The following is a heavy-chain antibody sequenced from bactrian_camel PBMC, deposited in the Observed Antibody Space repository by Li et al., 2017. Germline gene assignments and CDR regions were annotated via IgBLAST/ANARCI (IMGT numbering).Heavy chain of an antibody. V-gene: IGHV3S31*01. CDR2: INSGGGST. J-gene: IGHJ6*01. CDR1: GFTFSSYA. CDR3: AEPRDSTHSRFAY. D-gene: IGHD4*01. Sequence: DVQLVESGGGLVQPGGSLRLSCAASGFTFSSYAMSWVRQAPGKGLEWVSTINSGGGSTYSADSVKDRFAISRDKAKNTLYLQLNDLKTEDTAMYYCAEPRDSTHSRFAYWGQGTQVTVS.